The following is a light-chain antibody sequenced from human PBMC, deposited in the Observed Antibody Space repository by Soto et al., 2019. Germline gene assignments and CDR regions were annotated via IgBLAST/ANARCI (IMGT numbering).Light chain of an antibody. CDR1: LSVVRN. Sequence: EIVLTQSPATLSLSPGERATLSXRVSLSVVRNLPWYQQKPGXTPRXXXYGXSNRATGIPDRLSGGGSGTDFTLPITRLEPEDFAVYYCQQYGSATRTFGQGTRLEIK. CDR3: QQYGSATRT. V-gene: IGKV3-20*01. CDR2: GXS. J-gene: IGKJ5*01.